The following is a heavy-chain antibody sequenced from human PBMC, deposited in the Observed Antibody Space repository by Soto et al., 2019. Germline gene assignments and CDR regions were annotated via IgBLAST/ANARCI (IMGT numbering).Heavy chain of an antibody. CDR2: INPIGGTT. CDR1: GYTFTSYY. V-gene: IGHV1-46*03. J-gene: IGHJ4*02. Sequence: ASVKVSCKASGYTFTSYYMHWVRQAPGQGPEWMGVINPIGGTTSYAQKFQGRVTMTRDTSTTTVYMELSSLRSDDTAVYYCAREISVTGRAVDYWGQGTPVTVSS. CDR3: AREISVTGRAVDY. D-gene: IGHD6-19*01.